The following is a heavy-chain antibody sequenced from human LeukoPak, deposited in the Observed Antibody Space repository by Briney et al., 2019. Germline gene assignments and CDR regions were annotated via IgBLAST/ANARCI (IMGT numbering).Heavy chain of an antibody. CDR2: IYYSGST. CDR3: ASSYDYVWGSSDY. J-gene: IGHJ4*02. D-gene: IGHD3-16*01. Sequence: SETLSHTCTVSGGSISSSSYYWGWIRQPPGKGLEWIGSIYYSGSTYYNPSRKSRVTISVDTSKNQFSLKLSSVTAADTAVYYCASSYDYVWGSSDYWGQGTLVTVSS. V-gene: IGHV4-39*01. CDR1: GGSISSSSYY.